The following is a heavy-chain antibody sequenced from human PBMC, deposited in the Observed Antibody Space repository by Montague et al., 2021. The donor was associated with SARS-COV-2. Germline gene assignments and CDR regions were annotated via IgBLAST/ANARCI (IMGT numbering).Heavy chain of an antibody. V-gene: IGHV3-21*01. CDR2: ISSSSSYI. CDR3: ARDLTTVTTNYFDY. D-gene: IGHD4-17*01. Sequence: SLRLSCAASGFTFSSYSMNWVRQAPGKGLEWVSSISSSSSYIYYADSVKGRFTISRDNAKNSPYLQMNSLRAEDTAVYYCARDLTTVTTNYFDYWGQGTLVTVSS. CDR1: GFTFSSYS. J-gene: IGHJ4*02.